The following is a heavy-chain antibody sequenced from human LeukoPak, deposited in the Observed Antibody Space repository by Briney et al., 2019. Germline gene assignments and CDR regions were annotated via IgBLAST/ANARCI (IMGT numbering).Heavy chain of an antibody. D-gene: IGHD3-9*01. CDR3: ARLWTYDILTGVFDP. V-gene: IGHV4-39*01. CDR1: GGSISSSSYY. Sequence: PSETLSLTCTVSGGSISSSSYYWGWIRQPPGKGLEWIGSIYYSGSTYYNPSLKSRVTISVDTSKNQFSLKLSSVTAADTAVYYCARLWTYDILTGVFDPWGQGTLVTVSS. CDR2: IYYSGST. J-gene: IGHJ5*02.